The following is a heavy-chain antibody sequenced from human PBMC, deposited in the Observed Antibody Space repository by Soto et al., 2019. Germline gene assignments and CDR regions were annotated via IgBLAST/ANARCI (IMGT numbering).Heavy chain of an antibody. CDR2: ISYDGSNK. J-gene: IGHJ4*02. CDR3: AKGELVGAAFDY. CDR1: GFTFSSYG. D-gene: IGHD1-26*01. V-gene: IGHV3-30*18. Sequence: GGSLRLSCAASGFTFSSYGMHWVRQAPGKGLEWVAVISYDGSNKCYADSVKGRFTISRDNSKNTLYLQMNSLRAEDTAVYLCAKGELVGAAFDYWGQGTLVTVSS.